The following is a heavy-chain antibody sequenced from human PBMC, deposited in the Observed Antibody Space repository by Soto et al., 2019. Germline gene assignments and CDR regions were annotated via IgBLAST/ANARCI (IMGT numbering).Heavy chain of an antibody. Sequence: PSETLSLTCTVSGGCISSYYGSWIRQPPGKGLEWIGYIYYSGSTNYNPSLKSRVTITKDTSKNQVILTVTNMDPVDTGTYYCAARPGGGPYYFDYWGQGTLVTVSS. J-gene: IGHJ4*02. CDR2: IYYSGST. CDR3: AARPGGGPYYFDY. D-gene: IGHD3-16*01. CDR1: GGCISSYY. V-gene: IGHV4-59*01.